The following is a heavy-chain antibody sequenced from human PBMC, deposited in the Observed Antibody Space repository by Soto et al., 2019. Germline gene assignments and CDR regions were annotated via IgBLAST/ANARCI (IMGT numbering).Heavy chain of an antibody. CDR3: ARDARTRVATNHDPFDL. V-gene: IGHV4-31*03. CDR1: GGSISSGGYY. D-gene: IGHD5-12*01. Sequence: QVQLQESGPGLVKPSQTLSLTCTVSGGSISSGGYYWSWIRQHPGKGLEWIGYIYYSGSTYYNPSLKSRVTISVDTSKNQFSLKLSSVAAADRAVYYFARDARTRVATNHDPFDLWGQGTMVTVSS. CDR2: IYYSGST. J-gene: IGHJ3*01.